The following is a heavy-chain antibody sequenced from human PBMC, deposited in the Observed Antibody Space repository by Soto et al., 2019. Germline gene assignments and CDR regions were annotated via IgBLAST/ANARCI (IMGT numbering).Heavy chain of an antibody. CDR3: ARVYYYDSSGYQVFDY. J-gene: IGHJ4*02. Sequence: SVKVSCKASGGTFSSYAISWVRQAPGQGLEWMGGIIPIFGTANYAQKFQGRVTITADKSTSTAYMELSSLRSEDTAVYYCARVYYYDSSGYQVFDYWGQGTLVTVSS. V-gene: IGHV1-69*06. CDR2: IIPIFGTA. D-gene: IGHD3-22*01. CDR1: GGTFSSYA.